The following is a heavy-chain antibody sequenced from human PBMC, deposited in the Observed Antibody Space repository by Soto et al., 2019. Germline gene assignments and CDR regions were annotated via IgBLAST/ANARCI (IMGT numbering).Heavy chain of an antibody. J-gene: IGHJ6*02. CDR3: ARVPNISTAHYYYGMDV. CDR1: GGSISSVDYY. D-gene: IGHD2-21*01. CDR2: LYYSGST. V-gene: IGHV4-30-4*01. Sequence: HVQLQESGPGLVKPSQTLSLTCTVSGGSISSVDYYWRWIRQPPGQGLEWIGYLYYSGSTYYNPSLKSRVTISVDTSKDQFSLKLSSVTAAVTAVYYWARVPNISTAHYYYGMDVWGQGTTVTV.